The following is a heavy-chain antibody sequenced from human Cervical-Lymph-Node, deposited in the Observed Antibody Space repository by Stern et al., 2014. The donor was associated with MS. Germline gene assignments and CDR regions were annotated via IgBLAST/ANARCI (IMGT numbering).Heavy chain of an antibody. CDR2: VVVGTGKA. J-gene: IGHJ4*02. Sequence: QLVESGPEMKKPGTSVNVSCKASGFTFTSSTVQWVRQARGQRLEWIGWVVVGTGKANYAQNFQGRVSISRDLSTDTAYMELSSLRSDDTAIYYCAAVSTWGPWGQGTPVTVSS. D-gene: IGHD3-16*01. V-gene: IGHV1-58*03. CDR3: AAVSTWGP. CDR1: GFTFTSST.